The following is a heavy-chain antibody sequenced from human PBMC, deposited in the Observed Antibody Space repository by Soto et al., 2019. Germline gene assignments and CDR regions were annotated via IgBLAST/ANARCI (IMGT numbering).Heavy chain of an antibody. J-gene: IGHJ4*02. CDR1: GGSVSSGSYY. CDR2: IYYSGST. D-gene: IGHD3-9*01. V-gene: IGHV4-61*01. CDR3: ATLPHYDILTGYYRWRDY. Sequence: PSETLSLTCTVSGGSVSSGSYYWSWIRQPPGKGLEWIGYIYYSGSTNYNPSLKSRVTISVDTSKNQFSLKLSSVTAADTAVYYCATLPHYDILTGYYRWRDYWGQGTLVTVSS.